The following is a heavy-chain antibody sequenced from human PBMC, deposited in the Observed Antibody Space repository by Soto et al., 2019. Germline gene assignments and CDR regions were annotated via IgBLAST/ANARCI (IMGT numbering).Heavy chain of an antibody. V-gene: IGHV4-4*02. CDR3: SRVYMVRGTIIRYFDY. CDR1: GGSISSSNW. D-gene: IGHD3-10*01. Sequence: QVPLQESGPGLVKPSGTLSLTCAVSGGSISSSNWWSWVRQPPGKGLEWIGKIYPSGSTNYNPSLQSRVTISVDKSKNQFSLKLSSVTAADTAVYYCSRVYMVRGTIIRYFDYWGQGTLVNVSS. J-gene: IGHJ4*02. CDR2: IYPSGST.